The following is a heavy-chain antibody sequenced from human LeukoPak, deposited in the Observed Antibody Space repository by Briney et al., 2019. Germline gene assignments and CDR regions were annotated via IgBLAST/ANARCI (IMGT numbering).Heavy chain of an antibody. D-gene: IGHD6-13*01. CDR3: ARGGIAVAGIINNHDVFDI. Sequence: SVKVSCKASGGTFSSYAISWVRQAPGQGLEWMGGTIPIFGTAIYAQKFQGRVTITADESTSTAYMELSSLRSEDTAVYYCARGGIAVAGIINNHDVFDIWGQGTMVTVPS. CDR1: GGTFSSYA. CDR2: TIPIFGTA. V-gene: IGHV1-69*13. J-gene: IGHJ3*02.